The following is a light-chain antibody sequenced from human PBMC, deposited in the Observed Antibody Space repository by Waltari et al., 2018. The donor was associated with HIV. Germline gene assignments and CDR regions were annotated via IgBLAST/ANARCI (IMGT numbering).Light chain of an antibody. CDR2: DVS. CDR1: DIDIGNYNL. Sequence: QSALTQPASVSGNPGQSVTITCTGTDIDIGNYNLVSWFQQHPGKAPKLLTYDVSKRPSGVSSRFSGSKSGYFASLTISGLLTEDESSYYCLTYVSKTSTWQFGGGTYLTV. V-gene: IGLV2-23*02. CDR3: LTYVSKTSTWQ. J-gene: IGLJ3*02.